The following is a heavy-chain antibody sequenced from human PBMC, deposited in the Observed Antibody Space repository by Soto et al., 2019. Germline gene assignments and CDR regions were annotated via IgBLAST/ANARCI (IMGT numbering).Heavy chain of an antibody. CDR3: ARYRSSSWYNGTFYFDS. J-gene: IGHJ4*02. V-gene: IGHV1-69*06. Sequence: QVQLVQSGAEVRKPGSSVKVSCKASGGTFTTYDISWVRQAPGQGLEGMGGDIPLFDATKYAQKFQGRVTSPADKSIDTAKKELSSLRSEDTAMDYGARYRSSSWYNGTFYFDSWGQGTLVTVSS. CDR1: GGTFTTYD. CDR2: DIPLFDAT. D-gene: IGHD6-19*01.